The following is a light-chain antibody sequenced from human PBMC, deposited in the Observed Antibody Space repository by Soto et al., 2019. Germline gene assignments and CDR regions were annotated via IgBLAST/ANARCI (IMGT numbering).Light chain of an antibody. CDR1: QSISNW. J-gene: IGKJ1*01. Sequence: QSSQAHCTAAASVRYRVTIICRASQSISNWLAWYQQKPGKVPKLLIYKASTLESGVPSRFSGSASGTEFTLTISSLQPDDCATDECQRYDSFRTVGQGTQVEI. CDR2: KAS. CDR3: QRYDSFRT. V-gene: IGKV1-5*03.